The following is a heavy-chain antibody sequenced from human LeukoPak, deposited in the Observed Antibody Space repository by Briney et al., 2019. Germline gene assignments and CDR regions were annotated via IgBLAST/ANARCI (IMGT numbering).Heavy chain of an antibody. D-gene: IGHD3-10*01. J-gene: IGHJ5*02. CDR1: GFTFSSYA. CDR3: AKKGGLLWFGELFPFDP. CDR2: ISGSGGST. V-gene: IGHV3-23*01. Sequence: GGSLRLSCAASGFTFSSYAMSCVRQAPGKGLEWVSAISGSGGSTYYADSVKGRFTISRDKSKNTLYLQMNSLRAEDTAVYYCAKKGGLLWFGELFPFDPWGQGTLVTVSS.